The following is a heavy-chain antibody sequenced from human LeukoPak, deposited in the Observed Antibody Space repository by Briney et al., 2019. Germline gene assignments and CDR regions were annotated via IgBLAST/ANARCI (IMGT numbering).Heavy chain of an antibody. CDR2: IYRGGST. CDR3: ARDRDYYGSGSYGYFDS. CDR1: GGSVNSYDYY. V-gene: IGHV4-30-4*01. Sequence: SQTLSLTCTVSGGSVNSYDYYWSWIRQPPGRGLEWIAYIYRGGSTYYNPSLKSRVTMSVDTSKNQFSLKLSSVTAADTAVYYCARDRDYYGSGSYGYFDSWGPGTLVTVSS. J-gene: IGHJ4*02. D-gene: IGHD3-10*01.